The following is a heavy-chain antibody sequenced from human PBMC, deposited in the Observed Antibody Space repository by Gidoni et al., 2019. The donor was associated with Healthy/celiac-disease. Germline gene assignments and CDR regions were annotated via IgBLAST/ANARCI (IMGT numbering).Heavy chain of an antibody. V-gene: IGHV1-69*01. CDR1: GGTFSSYA. CDR2: IIPIFGTA. J-gene: IGHJ3*02. CDR3: ARDRAAVAETVDAFDI. D-gene: IGHD6-19*01. Sequence: QVQRVQSGAEVKKPGSSVKVSSKASGGTFSSYAISWVRQAPGQGLEWMGGIIPIFGTANYAQKVQGRVTITADESTSTAYMELSSLRSEDTAVYYCARDRAAVAETVDAFDIWGQGTMVTVSS.